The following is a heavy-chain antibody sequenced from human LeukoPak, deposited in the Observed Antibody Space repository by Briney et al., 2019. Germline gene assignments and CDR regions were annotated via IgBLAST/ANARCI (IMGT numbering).Heavy chain of an antibody. CDR3: AKGSQRCSGGSCRYYYYGMDV. CDR2: ISGSGGST. D-gene: IGHD2-15*01. Sequence: GGSLRLSCAASGFTFSSYAMSWVRQAPGKGLEWVSAISGSGGSTYYADSVKGRFTISRDNSKNTLYLQMNSLRAEDTAVYYCAKGSQRCSGGSCRYYYYGMDVWGQGTTVTVSS. V-gene: IGHV3-23*01. J-gene: IGHJ6*02. CDR1: GFTFSSYA.